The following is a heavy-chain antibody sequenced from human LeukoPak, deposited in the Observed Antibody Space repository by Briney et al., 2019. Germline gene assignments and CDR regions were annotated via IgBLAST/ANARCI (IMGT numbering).Heavy chain of an antibody. Sequence: ASVKVSCKASGYTFTSYAMNWVRQAPGQGLEWMGWINTNTGNPTYAQGFTGRFVFSLDTSVSTAYLQISSLKAEDTAVYYCARAEPFESYYGSVPENFDYWGQGTLVTVSS. V-gene: IGHV7-4-1*02. CDR3: ARAEPFESYYGSVPENFDY. D-gene: IGHD3-10*01. J-gene: IGHJ4*02. CDR1: GYTFTSYA. CDR2: INTNTGNP.